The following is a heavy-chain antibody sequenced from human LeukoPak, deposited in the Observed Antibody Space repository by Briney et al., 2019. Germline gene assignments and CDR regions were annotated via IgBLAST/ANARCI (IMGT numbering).Heavy chain of an antibody. CDR1: GYTLTELS. CDR2: FDPEDGGT. Sequence: GASVKVSCKVSGYTLTELSMHWVRQAPGRGLEWMGGFDPEDGGTIYAQSFQGRVTMTEDTSTDTAYMELSSLRSEDTAVYYCATQQNYYDSSGYYDYWGQGTLVTVSS. V-gene: IGHV1-24*01. J-gene: IGHJ4*02. CDR3: ATQQNYYDSSGYYDY. D-gene: IGHD3-22*01.